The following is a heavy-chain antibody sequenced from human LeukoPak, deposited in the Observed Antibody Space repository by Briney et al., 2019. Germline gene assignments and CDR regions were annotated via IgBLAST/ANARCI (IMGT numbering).Heavy chain of an antibody. Sequence: PGGSLRLSCAASGFTFSDYYMSWIRQAPGKGLEWVSYISSSGSTIYYADSVKGRFTISRDNAKNSLYLQMNSLRAEDTAVYYCATAPGSGKSSSRRAGYWGQGTLVTVSS. D-gene: IGHD6-6*01. CDR2: ISSSGSTI. CDR1: GFTFSDYY. CDR3: ATAPGSGKSSSRRAGY. V-gene: IGHV3-11*04. J-gene: IGHJ4*02.